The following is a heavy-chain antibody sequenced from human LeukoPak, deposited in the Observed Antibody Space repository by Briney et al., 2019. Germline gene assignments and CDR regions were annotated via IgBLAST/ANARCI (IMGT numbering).Heavy chain of an antibody. V-gene: IGHV3-7*01. J-gene: IGHJ4*02. CDR1: GFTFSAYW. D-gene: IGHD3-10*01. CDR2: IREDGSEK. CDR3: ARDLAGHYYGSGSSFDY. Sequence: LAGGSLRLSCAASGFTFSAYWMSWVRQAPGKGLEWGANIREDGSEKYYVDSVKGQFTISRDNAKNSLFLQMDSLRAEDTAVYCCARDLAGHYYGSGSSFDYWGQGTLVTVSS.